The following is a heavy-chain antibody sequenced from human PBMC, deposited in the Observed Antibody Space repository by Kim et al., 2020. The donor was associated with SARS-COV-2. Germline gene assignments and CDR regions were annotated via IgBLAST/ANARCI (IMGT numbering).Heavy chain of an antibody. CDR3: ARVFPPSSGWSYIDY. Sequence: PSLKSRVTISIDTSKNQFSLKLSSVTAADTAVYYCARVFPPSSGWSYIDYWGQGTLVTVSS. D-gene: IGHD6-19*01. J-gene: IGHJ4*02. V-gene: IGHV4-59*01.